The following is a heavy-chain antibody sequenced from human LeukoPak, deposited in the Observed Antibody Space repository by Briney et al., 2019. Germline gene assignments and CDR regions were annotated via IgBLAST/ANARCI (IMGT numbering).Heavy chain of an antibody. Sequence: GGSLRLSCAASGFTFSSYSMNWVRQAPGKGLEWVSYIRSNSNIIYYADSVKGRFTISRDNTKNSLYLQMNSLRSEDTAVYYCASIHPVHYYDSSGYFDPWGQGTLVTVSS. V-gene: IGHV3-48*04. D-gene: IGHD3-22*01. CDR1: GFTFSSYS. CDR2: IRSNSNII. J-gene: IGHJ5*02. CDR3: ASIHPVHYYDSSGYFDP.